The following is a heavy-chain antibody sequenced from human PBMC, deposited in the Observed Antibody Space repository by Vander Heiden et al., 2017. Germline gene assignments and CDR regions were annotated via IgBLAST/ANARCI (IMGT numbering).Heavy chain of an antibody. CDR3: ARDRGYCSGGSCYVLDY. Sequence: QVQLVQSAAGVKKPGSSVKVSCKASGGTFSSYAISWVRQAPGQGLEWMGGIIPIFGTANYAQKFQGRVTITADESTSTAYMELSSLRSEDTAVYYCARDRGYCSGGSCYVLDYWGQGTLVTVSS. V-gene: IGHV1-69*01. CDR1: GGTFSSYA. CDR2: IIPIFGTA. J-gene: IGHJ4*02. D-gene: IGHD2-15*01.